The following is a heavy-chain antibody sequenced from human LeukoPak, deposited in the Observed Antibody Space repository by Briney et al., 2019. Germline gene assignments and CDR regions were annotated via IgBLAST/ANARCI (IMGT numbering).Heavy chain of an antibody. CDR3: AREERSGWYKIDY. D-gene: IGHD6-19*01. CDR1: GFTFSSYG. V-gene: IGHV3-33*01. CDR2: IWYDGSNK. J-gene: IGHJ4*02. Sequence: GGSLRLSCAASGFTFSSYGMRWVRQAPGRGREWGAVIWYDGSNKYYADSVKGRFTISRDNSKNTLYLQMNSLRAEDTAVYYCAREERSGWYKIDYWGQGTLVTVSS.